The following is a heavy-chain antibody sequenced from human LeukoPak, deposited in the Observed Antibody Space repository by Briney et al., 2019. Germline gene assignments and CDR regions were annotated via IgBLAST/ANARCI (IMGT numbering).Heavy chain of an antibody. J-gene: IGHJ4*02. D-gene: IGHD2-21*01. Sequence: ASVKVSCKASRYTFTDYYMHWVRQAPGQGLEWMGWINPNSGGTNYAQKFQGRVTMTRDTSISTAYMELSSLRSDDTAFYYCARRGCGAYPDYWGQGTLVTVSS. V-gene: IGHV1-2*02. CDR1: RYTFTDYY. CDR2: INPNSGGT. CDR3: ARRGCGAYPDY.